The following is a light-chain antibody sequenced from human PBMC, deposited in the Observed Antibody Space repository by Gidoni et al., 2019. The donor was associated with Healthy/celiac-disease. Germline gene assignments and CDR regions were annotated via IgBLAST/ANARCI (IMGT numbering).Light chain of an antibody. CDR1: QSISSW. CDR3: QQYTSWT. V-gene: IGKV1-5*01. Sequence: DIQMIQSPSTLSAAVGDRVTITCWASQSISSWLAWYQQKPGKAPKLLVYYASSLESGVPSRFSGSGSETEFTLTISSLQPDDFATYYCQQYTSWTFGQGTKVEIK. J-gene: IGKJ1*01. CDR2: YAS.